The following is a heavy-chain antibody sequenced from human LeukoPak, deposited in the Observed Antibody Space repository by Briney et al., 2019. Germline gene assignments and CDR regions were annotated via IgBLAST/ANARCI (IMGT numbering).Heavy chain of an antibody. CDR2: INTDGISA. CDR1: GFTFSSYW. Sequence: GGSLRLSCAASGFTFSSYWMHWVRQVPGKGLVWVSRINTDGISATYADSVKGRFTISRDNAKNTLYLQMNSLRAEDTAVYYCAREPGDYYDSSGFFFDYWGQGALVTVSS. D-gene: IGHD3-22*01. V-gene: IGHV3-74*01. J-gene: IGHJ4*02. CDR3: AREPGDYYDSSGFFFDY.